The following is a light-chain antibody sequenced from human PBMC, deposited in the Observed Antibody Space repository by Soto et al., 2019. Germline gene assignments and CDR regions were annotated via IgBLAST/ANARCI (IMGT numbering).Light chain of an antibody. CDR1: SCNIGAGYD. Sequence: QSVLTQPPSVSWAPGQRVTISCTGSSCNIGAGYDVHWYQQLPGTAPKLLIYGNSNRPSGVPDRFSGSKSGTSASLAITGLQAEDEADYYCQSYDSSLSGYVFGTGTKLTVL. CDR3: QSYDSSLSGYV. V-gene: IGLV1-40*01. CDR2: GNS. J-gene: IGLJ1*01.